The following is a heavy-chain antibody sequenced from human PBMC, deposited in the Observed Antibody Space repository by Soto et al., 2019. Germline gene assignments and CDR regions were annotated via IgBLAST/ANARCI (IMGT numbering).Heavy chain of an antibody. D-gene: IGHD2-2*01. CDR2: ISGGGDRT. CDR3: ARKVLGSTSRPDWWYFEL. J-gene: IGHJ2*01. V-gene: IGHV3-23*01. Sequence: EVQLLESGGGLVQPGGSLRLSCVGSGFTFINYAMNWVRQTPGKGLEWVSTISGGGDRTFDAETVKGRFTISRDNSKNTVNLQMTSLRADDTAVYYCARKVLGSTSRPDWWYFELWGRGTRVTVSS. CDR1: GFTFINYA.